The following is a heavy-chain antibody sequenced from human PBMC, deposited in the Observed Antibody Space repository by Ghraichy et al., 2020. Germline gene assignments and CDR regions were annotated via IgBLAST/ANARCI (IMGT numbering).Heavy chain of an antibody. CDR2: INHSGST. CDR3: ARASKEGGWEVHSVFDI. CDR1: GGSFSGYY. J-gene: IGHJ3*02. D-gene: IGHD6-19*01. V-gene: IGHV4-34*01. Sequence: SETLSLTCAVYGGSFSGYYWSWIRQPPGKGLEWIGEINHSGSTNYNPSLKSRVTIPVDTSKNQFSLKLSSVTAADTAVYYCARASKEGGWEVHSVFDIWGQGTMVTVSS.